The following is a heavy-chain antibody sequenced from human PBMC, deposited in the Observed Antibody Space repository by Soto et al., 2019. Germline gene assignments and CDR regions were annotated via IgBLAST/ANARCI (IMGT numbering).Heavy chain of an antibody. V-gene: IGHV6-1*01. J-gene: IGHJ4*02. D-gene: IGHD4-17*01. CDR2: TYYRSKWFN. CDR3: ARDPPTVLHDFDC. CDR1: GDSVSNNGAA. Sequence: PSQTLSLTCVISGDSVSNNGAAWNWIRQSPSGGLEWLGRTYYRSKWFNDYAVSVKSRITISPDTSKNQFSLQLNAVTPDDTAVYYCARDPPTVLHDFDCWGQGTLVTVSS.